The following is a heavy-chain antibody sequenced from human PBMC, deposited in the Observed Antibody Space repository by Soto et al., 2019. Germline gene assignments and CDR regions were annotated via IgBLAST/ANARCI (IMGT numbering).Heavy chain of an antibody. V-gene: IGHV3-30-3*01. J-gene: IGHJ6*02. CDR3: ARMYISSWHYHHYAMGV. Sequence: ESGGGVVQPGKSLRLSCAASAFTFSSYPMHWVRQAPGKGLEWVALISFDGDKKYIADSVKGRFTISRDNSKNTLYLQMNSLRPEDTAVYYCARMYISSWHYHHYAMGVWGQGTTVTVSS. D-gene: IGHD6-13*01. CDR1: AFTFSSYP. CDR2: ISFDGDKK.